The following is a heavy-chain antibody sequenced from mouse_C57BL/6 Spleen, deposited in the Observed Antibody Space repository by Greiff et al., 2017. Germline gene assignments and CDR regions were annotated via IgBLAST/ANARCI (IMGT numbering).Heavy chain of an antibody. CDR3: ASSTVVAGVYFDY. D-gene: IGHD1-1*01. CDR1: GYSFTGYF. Sequence: EVQLQQSGPELVKPGDSVKISCKASGYSFTGYFMNWVMQSHGKSLEWIGRINPYNGDTFYNQKFKGKATLTVDKSSSTAHMELRSLTSEDSAVYYCASSTVVAGVYFDYWGQGTTLTVSS. CDR2: INPYNGDT. V-gene: IGHV1-20*01. J-gene: IGHJ2*01.